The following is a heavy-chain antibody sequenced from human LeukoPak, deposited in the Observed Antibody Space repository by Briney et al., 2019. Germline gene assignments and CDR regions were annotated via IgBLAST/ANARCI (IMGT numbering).Heavy chain of an antibody. CDR1: GGSFSGYY. D-gene: IGHD3-10*01. V-gene: IGHV4-34*01. J-gene: IGHJ4*02. Sequence: SETPSLTCAVYGGSFSGYYWSWIRQPPGKGLEWIGEINHSGSTNYNPSLKSRVTISVDTSKNQFSLKLSSVTAADTAVYYCARTGVLWFGESLWFDYWGQGTLVTVSS. CDR3: ARTGVLWFGESLWFDY. CDR2: INHSGST.